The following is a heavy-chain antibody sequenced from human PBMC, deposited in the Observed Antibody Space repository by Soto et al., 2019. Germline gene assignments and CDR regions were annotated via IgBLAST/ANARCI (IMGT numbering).Heavy chain of an antibody. J-gene: IGHJ4*02. D-gene: IGHD6-13*01. CDR2: INAGNGNT. CDR3: ARAPPAGYSSSWPSFDY. Sequence: ASVKVSCTASGYTFTSYAMHWVRQAPGQRLEWMGWINAGNGNTKYSQKFQGRVTITRDTSASTAYMELSSLRSEDTAVYYCARAPPAGYSSSWPSFDYWGQGTLVTVSS. V-gene: IGHV1-3*01. CDR1: GYTFTSYA.